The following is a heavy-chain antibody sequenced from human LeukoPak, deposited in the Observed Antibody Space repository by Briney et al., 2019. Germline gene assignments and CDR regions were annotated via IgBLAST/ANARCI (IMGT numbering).Heavy chain of an antibody. CDR2: IASKTDGGTT. Sequence: SGGSLRLSCAASGFTFSSYSMNWVRQAPGKGLEWVGRIASKTDGGTTDYAAPVKGRFTISRDDSKNTLFLQMNSLKTEDTAVYYCTTGIRGDCGQGTLVTVSS. J-gene: IGHJ4*02. CDR3: TTGIRGD. V-gene: IGHV3-15*04. CDR1: GFTFSSYS.